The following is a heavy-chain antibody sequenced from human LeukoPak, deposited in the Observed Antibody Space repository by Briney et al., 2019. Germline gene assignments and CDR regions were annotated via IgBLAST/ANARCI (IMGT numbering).Heavy chain of an antibody. D-gene: IGHD3-3*01. J-gene: IGHJ3*02. CDR3: ARDLYYDFWSGPDAFDI. V-gene: IGHV3-48*01. CDR1: GFTFSSYE. CDR2: ISSSSSTI. Sequence: GGSLRLSCAASGFTFSSYEMNWVRQAPGKGLEWVSYISSSSSTIYYADSVKGRFTISRDNAKNSLYLQMNSLRAEDTAVYYCARDLYYDFWSGPDAFDIWGQGTMVTVSS.